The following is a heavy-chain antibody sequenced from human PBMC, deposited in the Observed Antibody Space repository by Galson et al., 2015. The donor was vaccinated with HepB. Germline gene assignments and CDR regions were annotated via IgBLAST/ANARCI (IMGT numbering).Heavy chain of an antibody. Sequence: SLRLSCAASGFTFSSYNMNWVRQAPGKGLEWVSYISSYSSAIYYADSVKGRFTISRDNAKNSLYLRMNSLRAEDTAVYYCARVGGGDLYKTIDYWGQGTLVTVSS. CDR2: ISSYSSAI. CDR3: ARVGGGDLYKTIDY. J-gene: IGHJ4*02. V-gene: IGHV3-48*01. CDR1: GFTFSSYN. D-gene: IGHD3-16*01.